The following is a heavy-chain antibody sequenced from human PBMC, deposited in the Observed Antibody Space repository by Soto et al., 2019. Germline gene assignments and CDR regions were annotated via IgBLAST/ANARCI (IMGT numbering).Heavy chain of an antibody. CDR3: ATGYCSGGSCFLEEAFDI. Sequence: QVQLVQSGAEVKKPGSSVKVSCKSSGGTFSGYTFSWVRQAPGQGLEWIGRIIPILGMSNYAQKFQGRVTVTADKSTSTAYMELGSLTSEDTAVYYCATGYCSGGSCFLEEAFDIWGQGTMVTVSS. CDR2: IIPILGMS. J-gene: IGHJ3*02. D-gene: IGHD2-15*01. V-gene: IGHV1-69*02. CDR1: GGTFSGYT.